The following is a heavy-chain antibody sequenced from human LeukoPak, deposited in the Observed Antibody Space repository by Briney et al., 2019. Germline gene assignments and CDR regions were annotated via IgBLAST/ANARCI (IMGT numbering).Heavy chain of an antibody. V-gene: IGHV7-4-1*02. Sequence: ASVKVSCKASGYTFTSYAMNWVRQAPGQGLEWMGWINTNTGNPTYAQGFTGRFVFSLDTSVSTAYLQISSLKAEDTAVYYCARLSVQLWYDAFDIWGQGTMVTVSS. CDR1: GYTFTSYA. CDR3: ARLSVQLWYDAFDI. D-gene: IGHD5-18*01. CDR2: INTNTGNP. J-gene: IGHJ3*02.